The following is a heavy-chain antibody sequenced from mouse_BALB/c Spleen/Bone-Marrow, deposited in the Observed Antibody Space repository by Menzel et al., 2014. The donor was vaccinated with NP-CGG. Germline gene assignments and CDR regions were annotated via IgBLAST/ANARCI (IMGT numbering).Heavy chain of an antibody. CDR2: IHPNSGNT. J-gene: IGHJ2*01. Sequence: QVHVKQSGSVLVRPGASVKLSCKASGYTFTSSWMHWAKQRPGQGLEWIGEIHPNSGNTNYNEKFKGKATLTVDTYSSTAYVDLSSLTSEDSAVYYCARSGFDYWGQGTTLTVSS. CDR1: GYTFTSSW. V-gene: IGHV1S130*01. D-gene: IGHD4-1*01. CDR3: ARSGFDY.